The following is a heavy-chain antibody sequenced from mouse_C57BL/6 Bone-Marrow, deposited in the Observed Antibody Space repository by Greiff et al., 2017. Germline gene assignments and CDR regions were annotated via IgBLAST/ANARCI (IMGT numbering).Heavy chain of an antibody. V-gene: IGHV1-76*01. J-gene: IGHJ1*03. CDR1: GYTFTDYY. CDR3: ARNYYGSSYVRWYFDV. Sequence: QVQLKESGAELVRPGASVKLSCKASGYTFTDYYINWVKQRPGQGLEWIARIYPGSGNTYYNEKFKGKATLTAEKSSSTAYMQLSSLTSEDSAVYFCARNYYGSSYVRWYFDVWGTGTTVTVSS. D-gene: IGHD1-1*01. CDR2: IYPGSGNT.